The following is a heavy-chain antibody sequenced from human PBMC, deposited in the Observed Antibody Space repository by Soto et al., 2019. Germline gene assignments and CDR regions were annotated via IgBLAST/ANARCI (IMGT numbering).Heavy chain of an antibody. CDR3: ARAVSTKTAPIDY. V-gene: IGHV1-46*01. Sequence: QVQRVQSGARGKNLGASGKFPGRASGYTFTTYKFHWRQQARGQGLEWMGIITPSSGSTRYEQKSQDRVTMTRDTSTSTVYMELSSLRSEDTAVYYCARAVSTKTAPIDYWGQGTLVTVSS. D-gene: IGHD4-17*01. CDR1: GYTFTTYK. J-gene: IGHJ4*02. CDR2: ITPSSGST.